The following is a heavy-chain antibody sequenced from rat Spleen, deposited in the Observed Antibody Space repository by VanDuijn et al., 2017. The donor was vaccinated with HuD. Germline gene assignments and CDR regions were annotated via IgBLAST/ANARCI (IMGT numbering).Heavy chain of an antibody. Sequence: EVQLVESDGGLVQPGRSMKLSCAASGFTFSDYYMAWVRQAPKKGLEWVASISSGGNGTYYPDSVKGRLTISRDNAKSTLYLQMNSLRSEDTATYHCATDAYGSYGGVMDAWGQGASVTVSS. CDR1: GFTFSDYY. CDR2: ISSGGNGT. V-gene: IGHV5-20*01. J-gene: IGHJ4*01. CDR3: ATDAYGSYGGVMDA. D-gene: IGHD1-3*01.